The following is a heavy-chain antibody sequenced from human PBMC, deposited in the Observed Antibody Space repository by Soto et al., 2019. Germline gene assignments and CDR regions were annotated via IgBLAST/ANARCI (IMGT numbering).Heavy chain of an antibody. CDR2: IRSKAYGGTT. D-gene: IGHD3-22*01. CDR3: TRAYYYDSSGPDAFDI. J-gene: IGHJ3*02. Sequence: GSLRLSCTASGFTFGDYAMSWFRQAPGKGLEWVGFIRSKAYGGTTEYAASVKGIFTISRDDSKSIAYLQMNSLKTEDTAVYYCTRAYYYDSSGPDAFDIWGQGTRVTVSS. V-gene: IGHV3-49*03. CDR1: GFTFGDYA.